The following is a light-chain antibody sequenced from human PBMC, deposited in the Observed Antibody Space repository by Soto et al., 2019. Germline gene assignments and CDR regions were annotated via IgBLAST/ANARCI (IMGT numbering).Light chain of an antibody. Sequence: QSALTQPASVSGSPGQSLTISCRVTSSDVGSYSHVAWYPEHPCRAPKLMIYDVSERPSGVPDRFSGPKSGNTASLTMSGLQAGDEADYECGSYAGSYPGGFGTGSKGTVL. J-gene: IGLJ1*01. CDR1: SSDVGSYSH. V-gene: IGLV2-11*01. CDR2: DVS. CDR3: GSYAGSYPGG.